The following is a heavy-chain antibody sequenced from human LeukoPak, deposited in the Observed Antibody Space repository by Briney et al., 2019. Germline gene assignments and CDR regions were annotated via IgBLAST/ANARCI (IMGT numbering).Heavy chain of an antibody. D-gene: IGHD6-6*01. V-gene: IGHV3-30*04. CDR2: ISHDGRNK. CDR1: GFTFSSYA. CDR3: ARSIAPYYYYYMDV. J-gene: IGHJ6*03. Sequence: PGSSLRLSCAASGFTFSSYAMHWVRQAPGKWPEWVAVISHDGRNKYNADSVKGRFTISRDNSKNTLHLQMNSLRAEDAAVYYCARSIAPYYYYYMDVWGKGTTVPISS.